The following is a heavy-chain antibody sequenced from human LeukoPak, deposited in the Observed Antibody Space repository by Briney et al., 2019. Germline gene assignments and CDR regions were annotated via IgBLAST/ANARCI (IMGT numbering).Heavy chain of an antibody. CDR2: INYSGST. CDR1: GGSFSGYY. J-gene: IGHJ4*02. D-gene: IGHD3-22*01. V-gene: IGHV4-34*01. Sequence: PSETLSLTCAVYGGSFSGYYWSWIRQPPGKGLEWIGEINYSGSTNYNPSLKSRVTISVDTSKNQFSLKLSSVTAADTAVYYCARGRPLDLDDSSGYYFDYWGQGTLVTVSS. CDR3: ARGRPLDLDDSSGYYFDY.